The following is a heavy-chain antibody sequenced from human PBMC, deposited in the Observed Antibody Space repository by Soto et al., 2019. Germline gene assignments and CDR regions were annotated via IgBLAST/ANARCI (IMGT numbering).Heavy chain of an antibody. D-gene: IGHD3-10*01. CDR3: ARGGYWFGDPHDAFDI. CDR1: GYTFTSYG. Sequence: GASVNVSCKASGYTFTSYGISWVRQAPGQGLEWMGWISAYNGNTNYAQKLQGRVTMATDTSTSTAYMELRSLRSDDTAVYYCARGGYWFGDPHDAFDIWGQGTMVTVSS. J-gene: IGHJ3*02. V-gene: IGHV1-18*01. CDR2: ISAYNGNT.